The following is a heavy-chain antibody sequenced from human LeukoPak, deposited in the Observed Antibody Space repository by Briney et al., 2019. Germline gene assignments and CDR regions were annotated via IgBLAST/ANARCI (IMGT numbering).Heavy chain of an antibody. Sequence: GGSLRLSCAASGFTFSSYAMSWFRQAPGKGLDWVSAISGSGGSTYYADSVKGRFTISRDNSKNTLYLQMNSLRAEDTAVYYCAKDSVTTLNYYYYYGMDVWGQGTTVTVSS. CDR2: ISGSGGST. J-gene: IGHJ6*02. V-gene: IGHV3-23*01. D-gene: IGHD4-17*01. CDR1: GFTFSSYA. CDR3: AKDSVTTLNYYYYYGMDV.